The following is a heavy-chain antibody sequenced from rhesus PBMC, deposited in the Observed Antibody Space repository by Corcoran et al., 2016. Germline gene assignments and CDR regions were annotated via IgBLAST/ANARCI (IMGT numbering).Heavy chain of an antibody. CDR2: IYGSGSSP. CDR3: ASDRGMDAFDF. V-gene: IGHV4-169*02. CDR1: GGSISSSY. J-gene: IGHJ3*01. Sequence: QVQLQESGPGLVKPSETLSVTCAVSGGSISSSYWSWIRQAPGKGLEWIGYIYGSGSSPNYNPSLKSRVTLSVDTSKNQLSLKLSSVTAADTAVYYCASDRGMDAFDFWGQGLRVTVSS. D-gene: IGHD5-42*01.